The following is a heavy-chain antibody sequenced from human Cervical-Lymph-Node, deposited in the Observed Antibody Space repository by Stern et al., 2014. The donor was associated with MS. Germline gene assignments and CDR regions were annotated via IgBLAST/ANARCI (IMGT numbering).Heavy chain of an antibody. Sequence: EVQLVESGGGLVQPGGSLRLSCVASGFTFRNYAMTWVRQAPGKGLEWVSSIGACGGNTYFADSVKDRFTISRDNSKNTLYLQISSLRAEDTAVYYCAKDGRQWPVPLYFDYWGQGTLVTVSS. D-gene: IGHD6-19*01. V-gene: IGHV3-23*04. CDR2: IGACGGNT. J-gene: IGHJ4*02. CDR3: AKDGRQWPVPLYFDY. CDR1: GFTFRNYA.